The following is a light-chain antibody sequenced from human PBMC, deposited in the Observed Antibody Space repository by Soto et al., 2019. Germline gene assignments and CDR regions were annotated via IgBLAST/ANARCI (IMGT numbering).Light chain of an antibody. CDR2: TTS. CDR3: QQIYSRPRT. Sequence: DIQMTQSPSSLSASVGDRVTITCRSSQSISTYLNWYQQKPGKAPNLLIYTTSNLESGVPSRFSGSGSGTDFTLTINSLQPEDFATYFCQQIYSRPRTFGHGTKVEVK. J-gene: IGKJ1*01. CDR1: QSISTY. V-gene: IGKV1-39*01.